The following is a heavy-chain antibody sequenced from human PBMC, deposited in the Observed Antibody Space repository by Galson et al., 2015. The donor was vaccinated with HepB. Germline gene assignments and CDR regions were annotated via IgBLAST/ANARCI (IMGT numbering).Heavy chain of an antibody. J-gene: IGHJ6*02. V-gene: IGHV3-7*03. Sequence: SLRLSCAASGFTFSSYWMSWVRQAPGKGLEWVANIKQDGSEKYYVDSVKGRFTISRDNAKNSLYLQMNSLRAEDTAVYYCARLQWLTRVDYYYYGMDVWGQGTTVTVSS. CDR1: GFTFSSYW. D-gene: IGHD6-19*01. CDR2: IKQDGSEK. CDR3: ARLQWLTRVDYYYYGMDV.